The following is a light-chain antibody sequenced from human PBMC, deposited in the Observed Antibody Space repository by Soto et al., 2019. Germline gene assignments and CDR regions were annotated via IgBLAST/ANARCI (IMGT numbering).Light chain of an antibody. CDR3: SSYTDFSLYV. Sequence: QSALTQPASVSGSPGQSMSISCTGTSSDVGGYKHVSWYQQYPGKAPKLIIYDVSSRPSGVSSRFFGSKSGNTASLTISGLQAEDEADYYCSSYTDFSLYVFGTGTKLTVL. CDR1: SSDVGGYKH. J-gene: IGLJ1*01. V-gene: IGLV2-14*03. CDR2: DVS.